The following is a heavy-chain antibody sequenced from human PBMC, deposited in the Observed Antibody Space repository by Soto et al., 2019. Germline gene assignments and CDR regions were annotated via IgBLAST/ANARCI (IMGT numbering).Heavy chain of an antibody. J-gene: IGHJ6*02. CDR2: INHRGST. V-gene: IGHV4-34*01. Sequence: LSLTCAVYGASFSDYYWSWIRQPPGKGLEWIGEINHRGSTNYNPSLKSRVIISVDTSRNQLSLELRSVTAADTAVYYCARRNYFYAMDVWGQGTTVTVS. CDR1: GASFSDYY. CDR3: ARRNYFYAMDV.